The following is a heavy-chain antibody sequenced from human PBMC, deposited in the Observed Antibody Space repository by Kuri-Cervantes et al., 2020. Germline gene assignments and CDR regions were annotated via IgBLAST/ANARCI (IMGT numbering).Heavy chain of an antibody. V-gene: IGHV3-33*01. D-gene: IGHD3-10*01. J-gene: IGHJ3*02. Sequence: GGSLRLSCAASGFTFSSYGMHWVRQAPGKGLEWVAVIWYDVSNKYYADSVKGRFTISRDNSKNTLYLQMNSLRAEETAVYYCARDYGFHTVLDAFDIWGQGTMVTVSS. CDR3: ARDYGFHTVLDAFDI. CDR2: IWYDVSNK. CDR1: GFTFSSYG.